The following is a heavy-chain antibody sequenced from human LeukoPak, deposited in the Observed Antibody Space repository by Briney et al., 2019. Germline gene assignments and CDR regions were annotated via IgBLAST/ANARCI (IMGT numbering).Heavy chain of an antibody. J-gene: IGHJ3*02. V-gene: IGHV3-11*01. CDR1: GFTFSDYY. CDR3: AREMYSGMYNDAFDI. Sequence: GGSLRLSCAASGFTFSDYYMSWIRQAPGKGLEWVSYISSSGSTIYYADSVKGRFTISRDNAKNSLYLQMNSLRAEDTAVYYCAREMYSGMYNDAFDIWGQGTKVTVSS. D-gene: IGHD1-26*01. CDR2: ISSSGSTI.